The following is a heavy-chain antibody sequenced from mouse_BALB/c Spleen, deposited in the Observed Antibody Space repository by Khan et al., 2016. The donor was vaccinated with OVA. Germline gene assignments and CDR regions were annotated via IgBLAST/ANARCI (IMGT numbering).Heavy chain of an antibody. CDR2: IYPGDGRV. J-gene: IGHJ2*01. CDR1: GYTFTNYW. Sequence: QVQLQQPGAELVKPGASVKLSCKASGYTFTNYWVHWVKQGPGQGLEWIGEIYPGDGRVNYNEKFKNKASLTVDRSSSTAYMQLSSLTSEDSAVYYCARNACFGNYFDYWGQGTTLTVSS. V-gene: IGHV1S81*02. D-gene: IGHD2-10*01. CDR3: ARNACFGNYFDY.